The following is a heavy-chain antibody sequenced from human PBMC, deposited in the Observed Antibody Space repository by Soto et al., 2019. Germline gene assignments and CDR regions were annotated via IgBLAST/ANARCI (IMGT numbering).Heavy chain of an antibody. D-gene: IGHD2-2*01. CDR1: GFTFSSYG. CDR2: ISYDGSNK. Sequence: QVQLVESGGGVVQPGRSLRLSCAASGFTFSSYGMHWVRQAPGKGLEWVAVISYDGSNKYYADSVKGRFTISRDNSKNPLYLQINSLKAEDTAVYYCAKDRKNLVQAVRTGAYSYYGMDVWAQGTTVTASS. V-gene: IGHV3-30*18. CDR3: AKDRKNLVQAVRTGAYSYYGMDV. J-gene: IGHJ6*02.